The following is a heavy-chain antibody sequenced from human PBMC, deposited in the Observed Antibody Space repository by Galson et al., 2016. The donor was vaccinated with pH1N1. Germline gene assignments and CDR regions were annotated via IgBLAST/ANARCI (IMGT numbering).Heavy chain of an antibody. V-gene: IGHV3-30*18. J-gene: IGHJ5*02. CDR3: AKPIYGSGGFDP. CDR2: ISYDGSKK. CDR1: GFTFSSYG. Sequence: SLRLSCAASGFTFSSYGMHWVRQAPGKGLEWVAVISYDGSKKYYADSVKGRFTISRDNSKNTLYLQMNSLRAEDTAVYYCAKPIYGSGGFDPWGQGTLVIVSS. D-gene: IGHD3-10*01.